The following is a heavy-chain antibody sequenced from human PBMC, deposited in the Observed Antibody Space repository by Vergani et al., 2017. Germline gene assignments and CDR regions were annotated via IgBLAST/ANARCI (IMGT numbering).Heavy chain of an antibody. J-gene: IGHJ4*02. CDR2: IWYDGSNK. CDR3: AVPYYCSSTSCKNRGGPDY. D-gene: IGHD2-2*01. V-gene: IGHV3-33*01. Sequence: VQLLESGGGLVQPGGSLRLSCAASGFTFSSYGMHWVRQAPGKGLEWVAVIWYDGSNKYYADSVKGRFTISRDNSKNTLYLQMNSLRAEDTAVYYCAVPYYCSSTSCKNRGGPDYWGQGTLVTVSS. CDR1: GFTFSSYG.